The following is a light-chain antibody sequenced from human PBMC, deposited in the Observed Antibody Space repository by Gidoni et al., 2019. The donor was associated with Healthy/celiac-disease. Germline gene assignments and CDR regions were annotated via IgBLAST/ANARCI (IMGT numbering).Light chain of an antibody. CDR1: QSISSY. V-gene: IGKV1-39*01. Sequence: DIQMTQSPSSLSASVGDRVTITCRESQSISSYLNWYQQKPGKAPKLLIYAASSLQSGVPSRFSGSGSGTDCTLTISSLQPEDFATYDCQQSYSTPPITFGQGTRLEIK. CDR2: AAS. J-gene: IGKJ5*01. CDR3: QQSYSTPPIT.